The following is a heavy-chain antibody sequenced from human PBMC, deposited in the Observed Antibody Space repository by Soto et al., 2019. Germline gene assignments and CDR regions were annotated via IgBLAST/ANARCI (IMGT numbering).Heavy chain of an antibody. V-gene: IGHV3-30*02. CDR1: GXIVSNNG. CDR3: TIVRVADSALDH. CDR2: MSYDGSDK. J-gene: IGHJ4*02. D-gene: IGHD3-10*02. Sequence: GSLRLTCVVSGXIVSNNGLHWVRQPPGKGLEWVAFMSYDGSDKFYADSVKGRFTISRDNYKNTLFLQMSNLRAEDKAMYYCTIVRVADSALDHWGQGTMGTVSS.